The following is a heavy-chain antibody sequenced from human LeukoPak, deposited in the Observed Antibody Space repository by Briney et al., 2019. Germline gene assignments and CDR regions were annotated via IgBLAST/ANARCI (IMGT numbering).Heavy chain of an antibody. V-gene: IGHV4-61*08. CDR3: ARVLRAASWRSYDY. Sequence: SETLSLTCTVSGGSFSRGVYYWSWIRQPPGKGLEWIGYIYYSGSTNYNPSLKSRVTISIDTSRNQFSLRLNSMTAADTAIYYCARVLRAASWRSYDYWGQGSLVTVSS. D-gene: IGHD5-18*01. CDR1: GGSFSRGVYY. J-gene: IGHJ4*02. CDR2: IYYSGST.